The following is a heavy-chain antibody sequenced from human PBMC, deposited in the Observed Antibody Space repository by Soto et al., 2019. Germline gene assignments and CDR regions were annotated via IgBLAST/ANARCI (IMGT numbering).Heavy chain of an antibody. CDR2: IYYSGST. D-gene: IGHD4-17*01. CDR1: GGSISSSSYY. CDR3: ARRLSTVTPAYYYYYMDV. V-gene: IGHV4-39*01. J-gene: IGHJ6*03. Sequence: PSETLSLTCTVSGGSISSSSYYWGWIRQPPGKRLEWIGSIYYSGSTYYNPSLKSRVTISVDTSKNQFSLKLSSVTAADTAVYYCARRLSTVTPAYYYYYMDVWGKGTTVTVSS.